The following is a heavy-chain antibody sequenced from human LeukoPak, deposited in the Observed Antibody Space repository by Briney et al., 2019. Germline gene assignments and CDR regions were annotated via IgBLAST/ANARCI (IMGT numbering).Heavy chain of an antibody. J-gene: IGHJ5*02. CDR3: ARHLRVGATNWFDP. Sequence: GGSLRLSCAASGFTFSSYEMNWVRQAPGKGLEWDSYISSSGSTIYYADSVKGRFTISRDNAKNSLYLQMNSLRAEDTAVYYCARHLRVGATNWFDPWGQGTLVTVSS. CDR1: GFTFSSYE. D-gene: IGHD1-26*01. CDR2: ISSSGSTI. V-gene: IGHV3-48*03.